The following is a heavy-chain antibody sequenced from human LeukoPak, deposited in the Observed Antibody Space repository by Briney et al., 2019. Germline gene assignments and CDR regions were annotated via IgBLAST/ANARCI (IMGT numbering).Heavy chain of an antibody. CDR3: ARAPSEIGGYYPEYFRH. V-gene: IGHV3-74*01. D-gene: IGHD3-22*01. Sequence: GGSLRLSCAASGFTFSSYWMHWVRQAPGKGLVWVSRIKSDGSTRYADSVKGRFTISRDNARNTVSLQMNSLRAEDTGVYYCARAPSEIGGYYPEYFRHWGQGTLVTVSP. CDR2: IKSDGST. CDR1: GFTFSSYW. J-gene: IGHJ1*01.